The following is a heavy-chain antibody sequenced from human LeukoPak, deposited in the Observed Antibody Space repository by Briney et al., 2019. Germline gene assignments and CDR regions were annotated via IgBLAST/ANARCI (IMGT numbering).Heavy chain of an antibody. D-gene: IGHD4-17*01. Sequence: GASVKVSCKASGGTFSSYAISWVRQAPGQGLEWMGGIIPIFGTANYAQKFQGRVTMTEDTSTDTAYMELSSLRSEDTAVYYCATVGLSHDYGDSGGAFDIWGQGTMVTVSS. CDR1: GGTFSSYA. V-gene: IGHV1-69*06. J-gene: IGHJ3*02. CDR3: ATVGLSHDYGDSGGAFDI. CDR2: IIPIFGTA.